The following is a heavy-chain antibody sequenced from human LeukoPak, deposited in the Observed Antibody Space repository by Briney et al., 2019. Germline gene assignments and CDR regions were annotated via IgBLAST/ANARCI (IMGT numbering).Heavy chain of an antibody. J-gene: IGHJ3*02. CDR2: IIPIFGAA. Sequence: SVKVSCKASGGTFSSYAISWVRQAPGQGLEWMGRIIPIFGAANYAQKFQGRVTITTDESTSTAYMELSSLRSEDTAVYYCARGRGLGITMPVDAFDIWGQGTMVTVSS. CDR3: ARGRGLGITMPVDAFDI. V-gene: IGHV1-69*05. CDR1: GGTFSSYA. D-gene: IGHD3-10*01.